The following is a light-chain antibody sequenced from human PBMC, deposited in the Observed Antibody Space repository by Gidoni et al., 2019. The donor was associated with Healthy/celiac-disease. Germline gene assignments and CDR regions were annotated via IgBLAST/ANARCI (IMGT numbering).Light chain of an antibody. CDR3: QQYNSYPYT. V-gene: IGKV1-5*03. J-gene: IGKJ2*01. CDR1: QSISSW. CDR2: KAS. Sequence: DIQMTQSPSTLSASVGDRVTITCRASQSISSWLAWYQQKPGKAPKLLIYKASSLESGVPSRFSGSGSGTEFTLTISSLQPDDFATYYCQQYNSYPYTFXXXTKLEIK.